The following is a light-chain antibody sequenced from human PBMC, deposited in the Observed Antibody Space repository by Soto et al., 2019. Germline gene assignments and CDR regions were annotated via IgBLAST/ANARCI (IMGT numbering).Light chain of an antibody. CDR1: QGVART. CDR3: QQYKQWPLT. Sequence: EILLTQFPATLSVSPGERVTLSCRASQGVARTIAWFQQKPGQSPRLLVYAESTRAAGIPARFSGSGSGTEFTLTISSLQSEDVAVYYCQQYKQWPLTFGGGTRVDIK. CDR2: AES. V-gene: IGKV3D-15*01. J-gene: IGKJ4*01.